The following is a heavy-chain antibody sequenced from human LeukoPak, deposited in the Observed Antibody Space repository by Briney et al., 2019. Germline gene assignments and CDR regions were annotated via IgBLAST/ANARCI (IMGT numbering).Heavy chain of an antibody. Sequence: ASVKVSCKASGGTFSSYAISWVRQAPGQGLEWMGRIIPILGIANYAQKFQGRVTITADKSTSTAYMELSSLRSEDTAVYYCARDWLDSSVNYYYGMDVWGQGTTVTVSS. J-gene: IGHJ6*02. CDR3: ARDWLDSSVNYYYGMDV. D-gene: IGHD3-22*01. V-gene: IGHV1-69*04. CDR1: GGTFSSYA. CDR2: IIPILGIA.